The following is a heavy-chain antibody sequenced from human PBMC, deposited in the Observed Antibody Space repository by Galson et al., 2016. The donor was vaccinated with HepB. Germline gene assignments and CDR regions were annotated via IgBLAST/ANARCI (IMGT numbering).Heavy chain of an antibody. D-gene: IGHD2-8*02. J-gene: IGHJ3*02. V-gene: IGHV3-48*02. CDR3: ARDLVRSAFDM. Sequence: SLRLSCAAPGYTLTNYGMNWVRQAPGKGLEWVSYIRSTTSTIYYADSVKGRFTISSDDADNSLYLQMNSLRDEDTAVYYCARDLVRSAFDMWGQGTMVTVSS. CDR1: GYTLTNYG. CDR2: IRSTTSTI.